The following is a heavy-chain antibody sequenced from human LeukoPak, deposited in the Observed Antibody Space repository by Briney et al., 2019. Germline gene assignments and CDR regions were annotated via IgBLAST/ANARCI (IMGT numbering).Heavy chain of an antibody. D-gene: IGHD3-10*01. CDR1: GYTFISYE. V-gene: IGHV1-8*01. CDR2: MNPNSGNT. CDR3: ASNSGSYPGHDAFDI. Sequence: GASVKVSCKTSGYTFISYEIHWVRQAPGQGLEWMGWMNPNSGNTDYVQKFQGRVTMTRDMSTSTVYMELSSLRSEDTAVYYCASNSGSYPGHDAFDIWGQGTMVTVSS. J-gene: IGHJ3*02.